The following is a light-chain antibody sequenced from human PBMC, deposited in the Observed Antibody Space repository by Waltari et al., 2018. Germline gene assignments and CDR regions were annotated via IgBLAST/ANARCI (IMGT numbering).Light chain of an antibody. CDR2: EVY. CDR3: CSYGGPSTPYV. V-gene: IGLV2-23*02. Sequence: HSALTQPASVSGSLGQSITISCTGTISDVGNYDLVSWYQQHPGRAPKLMIHEVYKRPSVIASRRSASRSGATASLTISGLRAEDEADYYCCSYGGPSTPYVFGTGTKVTVL. CDR1: ISDVGNYDL. J-gene: IGLJ1*01.